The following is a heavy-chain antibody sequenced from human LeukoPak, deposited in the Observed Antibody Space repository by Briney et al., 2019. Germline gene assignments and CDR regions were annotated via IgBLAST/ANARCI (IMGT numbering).Heavy chain of an antibody. CDR2: IYKSGTT. D-gene: IGHD3/OR15-3a*01. V-gene: IGHV4-4*07. J-gene: IGHJ6*04. CDR3: ARSFLDCMDV. Sequence: PSETLSLTCTVSGESINPYYWNWIRQSAGKGLEWIGHIYKSGTTNFNPSLTSRVTMSLDTSRNQFSLKLTSVTAADTAVYFCARSFLDCMDVWGKRTTVTVSS. CDR1: GESINPYY.